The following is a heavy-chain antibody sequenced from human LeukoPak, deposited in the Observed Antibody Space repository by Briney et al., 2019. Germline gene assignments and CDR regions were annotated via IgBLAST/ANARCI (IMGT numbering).Heavy chain of an antibody. J-gene: IGHJ5*02. D-gene: IGHD1-26*01. CDR2: INPNSGGT. CDR3: ARERSGSYHNWFDP. Sequence: ASVKVSCKASGYTFTGYYMHWVRQAPGQGLEWMGWINPNSGGTNYAQKFQGRVTMTRDTSISTAYMELSRPRSDDTAVYYCARERSGSYHNWFDPWGQGTLVTVSS. CDR1: GYTFTGYY. V-gene: IGHV1-2*02.